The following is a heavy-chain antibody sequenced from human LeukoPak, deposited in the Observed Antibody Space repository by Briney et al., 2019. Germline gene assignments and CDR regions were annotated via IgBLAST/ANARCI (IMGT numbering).Heavy chain of an antibody. Sequence: SVKVSCKASGGTFSSYAISWVRQAPGQGLEWMGGIIPIFGTANYAQKFQGRVTITADKSTSTAYMELSSLRSEDTAVYYCARELSYSSSWYFGHDVFDIWGQGKMVTVSS. J-gene: IGHJ3*02. CDR3: ARELSYSSSWYFGHDVFDI. V-gene: IGHV1-69*06. D-gene: IGHD6-13*01. CDR1: GGTFSSYA. CDR2: IIPIFGTA.